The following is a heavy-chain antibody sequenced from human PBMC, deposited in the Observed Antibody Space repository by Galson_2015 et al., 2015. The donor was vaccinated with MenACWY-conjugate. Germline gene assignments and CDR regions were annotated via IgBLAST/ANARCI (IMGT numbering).Heavy chain of an antibody. CDR3: ARIAAAVTEHYFDY. D-gene: IGHD6-13*01. CDR2: IKQGGSEK. Sequence: SLRLSCAASGFTLGTYWMSWVRQAPGKGLEWVAHIKQGGSEKYYVDSVKGRFAISRDNAKSSLYLQMNSLRAEDTAVYYCARIAAAVTEHYFDYWGQGTLVTVSS. J-gene: IGHJ4*02. V-gene: IGHV3-7*01. CDR1: GFTLGTYW.